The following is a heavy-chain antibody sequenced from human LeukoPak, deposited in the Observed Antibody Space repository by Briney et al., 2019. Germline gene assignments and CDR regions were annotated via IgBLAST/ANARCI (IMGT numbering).Heavy chain of an antibody. Sequence: GGSLRLSCAASGFTFRSYGMHWVRQAPGKGLEWVADISYDGGNKYYADSVKGRFTISRDNSKNTLYLQMNSLRAEDTAVYYCAKGFSGSYPASDDAFDIWGQGTMVTVSS. CDR1: GFTFRSYG. CDR2: ISYDGGNK. V-gene: IGHV3-30*18. CDR3: AKGFSGSYPASDDAFDI. J-gene: IGHJ3*02. D-gene: IGHD1-26*01.